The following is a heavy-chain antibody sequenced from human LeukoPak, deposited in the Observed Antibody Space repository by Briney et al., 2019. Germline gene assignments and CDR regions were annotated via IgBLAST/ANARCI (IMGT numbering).Heavy chain of an antibody. J-gene: IGHJ4*02. CDR1: GFTFSSYG. CDR3: TRGTTLTIGASDY. CDR2: MSYDGSNK. D-gene: IGHD4-17*01. Sequence: GGSLRLSCAASGFTFSSYGMHWVRQAPGKGLEWVAVMSYDGSNKYYADSVKGRFTLSRDNSKNTLDLQMNSLRAEDTAVYYCTRGTTLTIGASDYWGQGTLVTVSS. V-gene: IGHV3-30*19.